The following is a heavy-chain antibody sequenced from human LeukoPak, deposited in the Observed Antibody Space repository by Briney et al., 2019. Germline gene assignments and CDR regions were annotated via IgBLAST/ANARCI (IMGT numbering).Heavy chain of an antibody. CDR3: ARGNIVYYYGMDV. CDR1: GYTVSSDF. CDR2: VYAGGST. J-gene: IGHJ6*02. Sequence: GGSLRLSCAASGYTVSSDFMAWVRQSPGTGLDWVSAVYAGGSTHYADSVKGRFTISRDSSKNTLDLQMNNLRVEDTAVYYCARGNIVYYYGMDVWGQGTTVTVSS. D-gene: IGHD2/OR15-2a*01. V-gene: IGHV3-66*01.